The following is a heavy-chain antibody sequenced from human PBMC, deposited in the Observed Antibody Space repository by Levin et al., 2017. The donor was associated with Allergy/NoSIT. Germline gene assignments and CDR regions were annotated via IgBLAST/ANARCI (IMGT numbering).Heavy chain of an antibody. D-gene: IGHD3-16*01. CDR1: GYTFTSYY. CDR3: ARGGQEGLGSRRGGYYFDY. V-gene: IGHV1-46*01. CDR2: INPSGGST. Sequence: ASVKVSCKASGYTFTSYYMHWVRQAPGQGLEWMGIINPSGGSTSYAQKFQGRVTMTRDTSTSTVYMELSSLRSEDTAVYYCARGGQEGLGSRRGGYYFDYWGQGTLVTVSS. J-gene: IGHJ4*02.